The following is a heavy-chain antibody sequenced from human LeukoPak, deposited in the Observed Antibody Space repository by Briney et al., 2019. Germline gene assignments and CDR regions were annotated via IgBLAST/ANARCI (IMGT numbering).Heavy chain of an antibody. V-gene: IGHV4-4*07. CDR2: IHPSGSI. CDR1: GDSISSYY. D-gene: IGHD5-12*01. Sequence: PSETLSLTCTVSGDSISSYYWSWIRQPAGKGLEWIGRIHPSGSINYNPSLKSRVTIPVDTSKNQFSLKLSSVTAADTAVYYCARVVATISSFSLDYWGQGTLVTVSS. CDR3: ARVVATISSFSLDY. J-gene: IGHJ4*02.